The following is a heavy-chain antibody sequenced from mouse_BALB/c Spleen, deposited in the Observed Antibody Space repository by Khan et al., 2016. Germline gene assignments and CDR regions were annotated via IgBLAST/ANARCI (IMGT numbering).Heavy chain of an antibody. CDR2: ISYSGSN. V-gene: IGHV3-2*02. CDR1: GYSITSDYA. D-gene: IGHD1-1*01. Sequence: EVQLQESGPGLVKPSQSLSLTCTVTGYSITSDYAWNWIRQFPGNKLEWMGYISYSGSNSYNPSLKSRISITRYTSNNQFFLQLNSVTSEDTATYYCARSNYGSKDAMDYWGQGTSVTVSS. CDR3: ARSNYGSKDAMDY. J-gene: IGHJ4*01.